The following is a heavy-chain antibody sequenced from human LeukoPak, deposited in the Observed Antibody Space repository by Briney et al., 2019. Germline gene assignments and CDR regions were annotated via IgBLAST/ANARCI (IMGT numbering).Heavy chain of an antibody. CDR3: ARFRLHMVRGVIISVYFDY. CDR1: GYTFTSYG. Sequence: GASVKVSCKASGYTFTSYGISWVRQAPGQGLEWMGWISAYNGNTNYAQKLQGRVTMTTDTSTSTAYMELRSLRSDDTAVYYCARFRLHMVRGVIISVYFDYWGQGTLVTVSS. V-gene: IGHV1-18*01. D-gene: IGHD3-10*01. J-gene: IGHJ4*02. CDR2: ISAYNGNT.